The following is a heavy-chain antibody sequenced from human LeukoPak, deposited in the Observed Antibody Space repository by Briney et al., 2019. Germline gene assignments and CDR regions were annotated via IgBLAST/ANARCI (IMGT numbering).Heavy chain of an antibody. J-gene: IGHJ4*02. CDR3: ARVYRQGFGEFEWDY. V-gene: IGHV1-2*02. CDR2: INPNSGGT. D-gene: IGHD3-10*01. CDR1: GYTFTGYY. Sequence: ASVKVSCKASGYTFTGYYMHWVRQAPGQGLEWMGWINPNSGGTNYAQKFQGRVTMTRDTSISTAYMELSRLRSDDTAVYYCARVYRQGFGEFEWDYWGQGTLVTVSS.